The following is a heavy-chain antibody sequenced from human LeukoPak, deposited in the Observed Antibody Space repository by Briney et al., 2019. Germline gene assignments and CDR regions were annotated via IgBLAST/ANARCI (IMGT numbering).Heavy chain of an antibody. Sequence: SETLSLTYTVSGGSISSFYWSWIRQPPGQGLEWIGYINYSGSTNYNPSLKSRVTLSVDTSKKQFALNLTSVTAADTAVYYCARAERRWLQSGFDSWGQGTLVTVSS. CDR2: INYSGST. D-gene: IGHD5-24*01. CDR3: ARAERRWLQSGFDS. CDR1: GGSISSFY. J-gene: IGHJ4*02. V-gene: IGHV4-59*01.